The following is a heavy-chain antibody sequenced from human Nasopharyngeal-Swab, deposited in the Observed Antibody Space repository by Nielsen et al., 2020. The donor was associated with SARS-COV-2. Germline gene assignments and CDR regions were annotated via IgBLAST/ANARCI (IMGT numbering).Heavy chain of an antibody. V-gene: IGHV3-9*01. CDR1: GFTFDDYA. J-gene: IGHJ4*02. Sequence: GGSLRLSCAASGFTFDDYAMHWVRQAPGKGLEWVSGISWNSGSIGYADSVKGRFTISRDNAKNSLYLQMNSLRAEDTALYYCAGILGGLWGDYGGNSVETDYWGQGTLVTVSS. CDR2: ISWNSGSI. CDR3: AGILGGLWGDYGGNSVETDY. D-gene: IGHD4-23*01.